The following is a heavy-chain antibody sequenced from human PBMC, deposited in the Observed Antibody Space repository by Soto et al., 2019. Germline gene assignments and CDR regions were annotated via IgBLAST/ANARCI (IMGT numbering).Heavy chain of an antibody. Sequence: SVKVSCKASGGTFSSYAISWVRQAPGQGLEWMGGIIPIFGTANYAQKFQGRVTITADESTSTAYMELSSLRSEDTAVYYCAFDFWSGYSKKQYGMDVWGQGTTVTVSS. CDR1: GGTFSSYA. J-gene: IGHJ6*02. CDR3: AFDFWSGYSKKQYGMDV. CDR2: IIPIFGTA. V-gene: IGHV1-69*13. D-gene: IGHD3-3*01.